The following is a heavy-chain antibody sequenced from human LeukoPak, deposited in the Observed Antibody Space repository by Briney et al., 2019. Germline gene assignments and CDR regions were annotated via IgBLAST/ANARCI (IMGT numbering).Heavy chain of an antibody. D-gene: IGHD3-10*01. CDR3: ATPRAVRGVISAGLEGLFY. V-gene: IGHV1-24*01. Sequence: ASVKVSCKVSGYTLTELSMHWVRQAPGKGLEWMGGFDPEDGETIYAQKFQGRVTMTEDTSTDTAYMELSSLRSEDTAVYYCATPRAVRGVISAGLEGLFYWGQGTLVTVSS. CDR2: FDPEDGET. J-gene: IGHJ4*02. CDR1: GYTLTELS.